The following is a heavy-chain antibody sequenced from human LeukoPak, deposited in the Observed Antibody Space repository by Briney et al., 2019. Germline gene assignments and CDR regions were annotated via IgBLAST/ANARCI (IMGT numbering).Heavy chain of an antibody. CDR3: SRHPPVNTYCFDY. Sequence: PGRSLRLSCAASGFTFSSYAMTWVRQAPGKGLEWVSTVSGSGGITYYADSVKGRFTISRDNSNNTLYLQMNCLRAEDTAVYYCSRHPPVNTYCFDYWGQGTLVTVSS. V-gene: IGHV3-23*01. CDR2: VSGSGGIT. CDR1: GFTFSSYA. J-gene: IGHJ4*02.